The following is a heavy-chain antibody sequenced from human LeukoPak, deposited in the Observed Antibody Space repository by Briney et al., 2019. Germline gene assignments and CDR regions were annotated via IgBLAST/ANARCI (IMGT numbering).Heavy chain of an antibody. J-gene: IGHJ4*02. D-gene: IGHD3-10*01. CDR3: ARVRGSGILDY. V-gene: IGHV3-53*01. CDR2: IYSGGST. CDR1: GFTVSSNY. Sequence: GGSLRLSCAASGFTVSSNYMSWVRQAPGKGLERVSVIYSGGSTYYADSVKGRFTISRDNSKNTLYLQMNSLRAEDTAVYYCARVRGSGILDYWGQGTLVTVSS.